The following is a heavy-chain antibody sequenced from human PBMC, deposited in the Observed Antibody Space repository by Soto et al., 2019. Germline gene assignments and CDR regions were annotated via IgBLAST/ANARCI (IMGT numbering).Heavy chain of an antibody. J-gene: IGHJ4*02. V-gene: IGHV4-34*01. CDR2: INHSGST. D-gene: IGHD2-15*01. CDR1: GGSFSGYY. CDR3: ARGGGYCSGGSCYSGYFDY. Sequence: SETLSLTCAVYGGSFSGYYWSWIRQPPGKGLEWIGEINHSGSTNYNPSLKSRVTISVDTSKNQFSLKLSSVTAADTAVYYCARGGGYCSGGSCYSGYFDYWGQGTLVTVS.